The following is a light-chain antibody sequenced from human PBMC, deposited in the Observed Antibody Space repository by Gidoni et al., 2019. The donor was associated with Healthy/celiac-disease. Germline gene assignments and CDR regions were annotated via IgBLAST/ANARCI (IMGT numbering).Light chain of an antibody. CDR1: QGISSA. CDR3: QQFNSYPIT. J-gene: IGKJ5*01. V-gene: IGKV1-13*02. CDR2: DAS. Sequence: AIQLTQSPSSLSASGGDRVTITCRASQGISSALAWYQQKPGKAPKLLIYDASSLESGVPSRFSGIGSGTAFTLTISSLQPEDFATYSCQQFNSYPITFGQGTRLEIK.